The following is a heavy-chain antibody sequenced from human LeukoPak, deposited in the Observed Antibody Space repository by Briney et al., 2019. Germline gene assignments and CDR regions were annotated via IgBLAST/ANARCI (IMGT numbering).Heavy chain of an antibody. CDR3: ARGGAARLHFQN. V-gene: IGHV4-59*01. CDR1: GGSISTYY. J-gene: IGHJ1*01. D-gene: IGHD6-6*01. CDR2: IYHSGGT. Sequence: TSETLSLTCTVSGGSISTYYWNWIRLPPGKGLEWIGYIYHSGGTNYNPSLQSRVTISVDTSKNQFSLNLNSVTAADTAVYYCARGGAARLHFQNWGQGTLVTVSS.